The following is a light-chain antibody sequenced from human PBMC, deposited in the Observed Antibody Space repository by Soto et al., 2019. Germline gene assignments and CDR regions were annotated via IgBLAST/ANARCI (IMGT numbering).Light chain of an antibody. CDR1: SRDIEAYDY. CDR2: EVN. V-gene: IGLV2-11*01. Sequence: QSVLTQPRSVSGSPGQSVAISCTGTSRDIEAYDYVSWYQQHPGKAPKLIISEVNKRPSGVSYRFSGSKSGNTASLTISGLQGEDEADYYCCSFVGSYYVFGTGTKLTVL. CDR3: CSFVGSYYV. J-gene: IGLJ1*01.